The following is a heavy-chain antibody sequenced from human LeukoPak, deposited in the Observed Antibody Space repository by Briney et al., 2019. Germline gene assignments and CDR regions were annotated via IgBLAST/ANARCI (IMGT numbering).Heavy chain of an antibody. CDR2: INTNTGNP. V-gene: IGHV7-4-1*02. CDR1: GYTFTNYA. J-gene: IGHJ4*02. D-gene: IGHD4-17*01. Sequence: ASVKVSCKASGYTFTNYAIKWVRQAPGQGLEWMGWINTNTGNPTYAQGLTGRFVFSLDTSVSTAYLQITGLKAEDTAVYYCARFTTVTPYYFDYWGQGTQVTVSS. CDR3: ARFTTVTPYYFDY.